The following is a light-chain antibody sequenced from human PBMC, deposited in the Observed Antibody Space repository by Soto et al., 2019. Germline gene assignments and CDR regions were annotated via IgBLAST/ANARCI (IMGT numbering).Light chain of an antibody. CDR3: FSYVGDSRV. CDR1: SSDVGDYNY. CDR2: DVN. V-gene: IGLV2-11*01. Sequence: QSALTQPRSVSGSPGQSVTISCTGTSSDVGDYNYVSWYQQHPGKAPKLVLYDVNKRPSGVPDRFSGSKSGNTASLTISGLQAEDEADFYCFSYVGDSRVFGTGTKVTVL. J-gene: IGLJ1*01.